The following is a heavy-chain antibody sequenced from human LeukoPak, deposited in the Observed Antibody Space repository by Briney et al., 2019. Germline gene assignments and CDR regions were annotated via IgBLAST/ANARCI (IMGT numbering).Heavy chain of an antibody. Sequence: SETLSLTCTVSGGSISSYYWSWIRQPPGKGLEWIGYIYYSGSTNYNPSLKSRVTISVDTSKNQFSLKLSSVTAADAAVYYCAREGRDGYNSYYFDYWGQGTLVTVSS. CDR1: GGSISSYY. J-gene: IGHJ4*02. CDR3: AREGRDGYNSYYFDY. V-gene: IGHV4-59*01. D-gene: IGHD5-24*01. CDR2: IYYSGST.